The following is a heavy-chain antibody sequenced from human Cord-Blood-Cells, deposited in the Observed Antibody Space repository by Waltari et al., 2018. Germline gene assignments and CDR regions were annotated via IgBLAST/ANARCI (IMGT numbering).Heavy chain of an antibody. Sequence: QVQLQQWGAGLLKPSETLSLTCAVYGGSSSGYYWSWIRQPPGKGLEWIGEINHSGSTNYNPSLKSRVTISVDTSKNQFSLKLSSVTAADTAVYYCARDIAVAGTGDWGQGTLVTVSS. V-gene: IGHV4-34*01. CDR3: ARDIAVAGTGD. CDR2: INHSGST. D-gene: IGHD6-19*01. CDR1: GGSSSGYY. J-gene: IGHJ4*02.